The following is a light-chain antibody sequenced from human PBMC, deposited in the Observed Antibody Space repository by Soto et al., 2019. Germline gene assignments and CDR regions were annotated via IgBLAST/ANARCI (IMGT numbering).Light chain of an antibody. CDR1: QSVSSY. J-gene: IGKJ1*01. V-gene: IGKV3-11*01. CDR2: DTS. Sequence: EIVLSQSPAPLSLSPGERATLSCRTSQSVSSYLACYQQKPGQAPRLFNYDTSNRATGIPARFSGSGYGTDLPLTISILEHKDFAVYYGQQRSNWPQTCTFGQGTKVEIK. CDR3: QQRSNWPQTCT.